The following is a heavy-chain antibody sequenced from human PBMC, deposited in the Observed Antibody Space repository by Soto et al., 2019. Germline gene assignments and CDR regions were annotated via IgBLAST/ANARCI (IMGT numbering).Heavy chain of an antibody. CDR2: IYYSGST. CDR1: GGSISSYY. Sequence: SETLSLTCTVSGGSISSYYWSWIRQPPGKGLEWIGYIYYSGSTNYNPSLKSRVTISVDTSKNQFSLKLSSVTAADTAVYYCARFRKLYYYYMDVWGKGTTVTVSS. J-gene: IGHJ6*03. V-gene: IGHV4-59*08. CDR3: ARFRKLYYYYMDV.